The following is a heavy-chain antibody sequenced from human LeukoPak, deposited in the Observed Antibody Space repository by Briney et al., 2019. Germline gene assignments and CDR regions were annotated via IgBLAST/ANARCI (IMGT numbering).Heavy chain of an antibody. Sequence: PGGSLRLSCAASGFTFSSYWMKWVRQAPGKGLEWVANIKRDGNEKNYVDSVKGRFSISRDNAKNSLYLQMDSLRAEDTAVYYCAKEGAYPIITYDSWGQGALVTVSS. D-gene: IGHD3-10*01. V-gene: IGHV3-7*01. CDR1: GFTFSSYW. CDR2: IKRDGNEK. J-gene: IGHJ5*01. CDR3: AKEGAYPIITYDS.